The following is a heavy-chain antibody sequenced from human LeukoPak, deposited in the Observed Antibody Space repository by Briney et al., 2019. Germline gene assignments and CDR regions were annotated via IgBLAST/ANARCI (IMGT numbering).Heavy chain of an antibody. Sequence: SVKVSCKASGGTFSSYAISWVRQAPGQGLEWMGRIIPIFGIANYAQKFQGRVTITADKSTSTAYMELSSLRSEDTAVYYCARVSASSYGMDVWGQGTTVTVSS. CDR2: IIPIFGIA. D-gene: IGHD1-26*01. CDR1: GGTFSSYA. J-gene: IGHJ6*02. V-gene: IGHV1-69*04. CDR3: ARVSASSYGMDV.